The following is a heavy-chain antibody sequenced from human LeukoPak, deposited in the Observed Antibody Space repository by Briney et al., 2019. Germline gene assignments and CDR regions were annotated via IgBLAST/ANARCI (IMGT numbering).Heavy chain of an antibody. V-gene: IGHV3-23*01. CDR1: GCNFSTYT. CDR2: ISGCGGTT. D-gene: IGHD3-9*01. J-gene: IGHJ4*02. CDR3: AKDGSYEDRLADWPQYYFDH. Sequence: GGSLTVSCLASGCNFSTYTMNWVRQAPGKGREGVGAISGCGGTTYYADSVKGRLTISRGKSKNALYVQMNGRRAGDTAVYYCAKDGSYEDRLADWPQYYFDHWGQGTLLTVST.